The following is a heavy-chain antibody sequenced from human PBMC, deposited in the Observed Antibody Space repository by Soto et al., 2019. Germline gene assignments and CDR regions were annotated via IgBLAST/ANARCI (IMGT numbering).Heavy chain of an antibody. CDR3: ATGAVGGRQQLVRDAFDF. J-gene: IGHJ3*01. V-gene: IGHV1-69*02. Sequence: QVQLVQSGAEVKKPGSSLRVSCRASGGTFDSYSISWVRQAPGQGLEWLGKVAPIFDFSRYAPKFQGRVTITADKSTSIAYMGLSGLTSQDTAVYYCATGAVGGRQQLVRDAFDFWGQGTKVTVSS. CDR2: VAPIFDFS. D-gene: IGHD6-13*01. CDR1: GGTFDSYS.